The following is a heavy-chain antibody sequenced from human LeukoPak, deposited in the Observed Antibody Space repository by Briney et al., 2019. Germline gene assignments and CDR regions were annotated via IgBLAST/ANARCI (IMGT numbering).Heavy chain of an antibody. D-gene: IGHD4-23*01. CDR3: APTTVVNGYYFDY. CDR1: GYTFSANG. Sequence: PGGSLRLSCVASGYTFSANGMHWVRQAPGKGLEWVGMISYDGSEKYYADSVKGRFTISRDNAKNSLYLQMNSLRAEDTAVYYCAPTTVVNGYYFDYWGQGTLVTVSS. CDR2: ISYDGSEK. J-gene: IGHJ4*02. V-gene: IGHV3-33*03.